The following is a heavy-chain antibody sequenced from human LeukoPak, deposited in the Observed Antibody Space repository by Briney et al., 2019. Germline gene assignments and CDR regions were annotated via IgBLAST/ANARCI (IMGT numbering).Heavy chain of an antibody. J-gene: IGHJ4*02. V-gene: IGHV3-53*01. CDR1: GFTVSSNY. CDR2: IYSGGST. D-gene: IGHD6-6*01. CDR3: ARIGYRSSSFDY. Sequence: EGSLRLSCAASGFTVSSNYMSWVRQAPGKGLEWVSVIYSGGSTYYADSVKGRFTISRDNSKNTLYLQMNSLRAEDTAVYYCARIGYRSSSFDYWGQGTLVTVSS.